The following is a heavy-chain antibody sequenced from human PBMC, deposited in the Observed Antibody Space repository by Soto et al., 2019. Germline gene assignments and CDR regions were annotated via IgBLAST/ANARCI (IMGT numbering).Heavy chain of an antibody. Sequence: KTSETLSLTCSVSGGSINSYWWSWIRQPAGKGLEWIGRVYSSGTTDYNPSLNSRATLSVETSKNQFSLKLSSVTAADTAVYYCARDQKYVWGSYRYSVGAFDIWGQGTMVTVSS. CDR3: ARDQKYVWGSYRYSVGAFDI. V-gene: IGHV4-4*07. CDR2: VYSSGTT. CDR1: GGSINSYW. J-gene: IGHJ3*02. D-gene: IGHD3-16*02.